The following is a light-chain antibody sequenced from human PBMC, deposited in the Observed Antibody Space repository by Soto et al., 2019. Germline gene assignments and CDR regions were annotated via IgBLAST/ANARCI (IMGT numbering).Light chain of an antibody. CDR2: DAS. Sequence: DIQMTQSPSSLSASVGDRVTITCQASQDISNYLNWYQQKPGKAPKLLIYDASNLETGVPSRFSGSGSGTHFTFTISSLQPEDIATYYCQQYDNLPAFTFGPGTKVDIK. CDR3: QQYDNLPAFT. J-gene: IGKJ3*01. V-gene: IGKV1-33*01. CDR1: QDISNY.